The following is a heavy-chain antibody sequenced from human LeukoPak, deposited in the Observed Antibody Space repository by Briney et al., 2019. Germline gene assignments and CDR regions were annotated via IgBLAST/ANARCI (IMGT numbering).Heavy chain of an antibody. Sequence: GESLKISCKGSGXSFTSYCIGWVRQMPGKGLEWMWIIYPGDSDTRYSPSFQGQVTISADKSISTAYLQWSSLKASDTAMYYCARLGYDNYFDYWGQGTLVTVSS. D-gene: IGHD5-12*01. V-gene: IGHV5-51*01. CDR2: IYPGDSDT. J-gene: IGHJ4*02. CDR3: ARLGYDNYFDY. CDR1: GXSFTSYC.